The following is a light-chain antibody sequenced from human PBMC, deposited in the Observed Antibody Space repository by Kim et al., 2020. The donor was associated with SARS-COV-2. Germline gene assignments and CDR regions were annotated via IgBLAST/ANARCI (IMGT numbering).Light chain of an antibody. CDR3: QQFGGSPPIT. Sequence: AGETATFSCRASESVDSSKLAWYQQKPGQAPRLLICGASSRATGIPDRFSGSGSGTDFTLTISRLEPEDFAVYYCQQFGGSPPITFGQGTRLEIK. CDR2: GAS. J-gene: IGKJ5*01. V-gene: IGKV3-20*01. CDR1: ESVDSSK.